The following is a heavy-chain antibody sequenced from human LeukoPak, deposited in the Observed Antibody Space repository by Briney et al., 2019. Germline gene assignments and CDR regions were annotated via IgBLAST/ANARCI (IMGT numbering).Heavy chain of an antibody. V-gene: IGHV3-48*04. CDR2: ISSSSSTI. Sequence: GGSLRLSCAASGFTFSSYSMNWVRQAPGKGLEWVSYISSSSSTIYYADSVKGRFTISRDNAKNSLYLQMNSLRAEDTAVYYCARVTGYCSSTSCSYAFDIWGQGTMVTVSS. D-gene: IGHD2-2*03. J-gene: IGHJ3*02. CDR3: ARVTGYCSSTSCSYAFDI. CDR1: GFTFSSYS.